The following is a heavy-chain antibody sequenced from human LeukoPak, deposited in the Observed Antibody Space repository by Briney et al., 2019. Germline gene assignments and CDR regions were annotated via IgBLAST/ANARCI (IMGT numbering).Heavy chain of an antibody. D-gene: IGHD3-22*01. J-gene: IGHJ4*02. CDR2: ISGSGGAT. CDR1: GFTFRSYD. V-gene: IGHV3-23*01. CDR3: GKIRHYESND. Sequence: QPGRSLRLSCAASGFTFRSYDMHWVRQAPGKGLEWVSAISGSGGATFYADSVKGRFTISRDNSKNTLHLQMNSLRAEDAAVSYLGKIRHYESNDWGQATLVTV.